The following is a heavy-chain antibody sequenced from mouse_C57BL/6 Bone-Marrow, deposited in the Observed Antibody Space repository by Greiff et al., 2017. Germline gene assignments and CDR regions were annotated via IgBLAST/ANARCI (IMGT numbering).Heavy chain of an antibody. J-gene: IGHJ3*01. CDR1: GFNIKDDY. CDR3: TTEGLLLRYPAWFAY. Sequence: EVQLQQSGAELVRPGASVKLSCTASGFNIKDDYMHWVKQRPEQGLEWIGWIDPENGDTEYASKFQGKATITADPSSNTAYLQLSSLTSEDTAVYYCTTEGLLLRYPAWFAYWGQGTLVTVSA. CDR2: IDPENGDT. V-gene: IGHV14-4*01. D-gene: IGHD1-1*01.